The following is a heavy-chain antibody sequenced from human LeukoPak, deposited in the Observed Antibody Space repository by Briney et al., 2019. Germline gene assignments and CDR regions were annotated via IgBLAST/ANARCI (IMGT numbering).Heavy chain of an antibody. D-gene: IGHD6-13*01. Sequence: SETLSLTCAVFGGSFSGYYWSWIRQPPGKGLEWIGEINHSGSTNYNPSLKSRVTISVDTSKNQFSLKLSSVTAADTAVYYCARGGRQQLVRTHDAFDIWGQGTMVTVSS. CDR3: ARGGRQQLVRTHDAFDI. CDR2: INHSGST. J-gene: IGHJ3*02. V-gene: IGHV4-34*01. CDR1: GGSFSGYY.